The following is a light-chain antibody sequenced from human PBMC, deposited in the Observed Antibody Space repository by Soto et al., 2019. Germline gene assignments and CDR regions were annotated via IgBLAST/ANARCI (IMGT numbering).Light chain of an antibody. Sequence: QSVLTQPASLSGSPGQSITSSCPGTRRDVGGFNSVSWYQLRPGTAPKLILYDVVDRPSGVSYRFSGSKSGNTASLTISGLQAADEADYFCSSHTSTMTNVFGSGTKVTVL. CDR3: SSHTSTMTNV. CDR1: RRDVGGFNS. J-gene: IGLJ1*01. V-gene: IGLV2-14*03. CDR2: DVV.